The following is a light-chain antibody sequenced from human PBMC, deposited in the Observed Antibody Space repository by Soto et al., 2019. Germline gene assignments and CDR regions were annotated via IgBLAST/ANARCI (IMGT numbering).Light chain of an antibody. CDR1: QSVSTN. CDR2: GAS. Sequence: IVMTQSPATLPLSPGERATLSCRASQSVSTNLAWYQQKPGQAPRLLIFGASTRATGIPARSSGSGSGTEFTLTISRLQSVDFAVYYCQQFHNWPPITFGQGTRLEIK. V-gene: IGKV3-15*01. J-gene: IGKJ5*01. CDR3: QQFHNWPPIT.